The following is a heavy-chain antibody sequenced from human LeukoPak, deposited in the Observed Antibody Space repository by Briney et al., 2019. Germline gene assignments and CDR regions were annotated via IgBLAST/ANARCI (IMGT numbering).Heavy chain of an antibody. V-gene: IGHV4-59*08. CDR3: ARRPDCGDPLRAFDV. J-gene: IGHJ3*01. CDR1: GGSISSYY. CDR2: IYYSGST. Sequence: SETLLHSCTVSGGSISSYYWSWIRQPPGKGLEWIGYIYYSGSTNYNPSLESRVTISVDTSKNQLSMKLSSVTAADTAVYYCARRPDCGDPLRAFDVWGPGTMVTVSS. D-gene: IGHD4-17*01.